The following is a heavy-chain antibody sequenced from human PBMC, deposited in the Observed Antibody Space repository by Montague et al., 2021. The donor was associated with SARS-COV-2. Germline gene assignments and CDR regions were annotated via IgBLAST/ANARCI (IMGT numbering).Heavy chain of an antibody. V-gene: IGHV6-1*01. Sequence: YNDYAVSMQSRVTINPDTSKNQFSLHVNSVTPEDTAVYYCATDSEYSIDSWGQGLLVTVSS. CDR3: ATDSEYSIDS. D-gene: IGHD6-6*01. J-gene: IGHJ4*02. CDR2: YN.